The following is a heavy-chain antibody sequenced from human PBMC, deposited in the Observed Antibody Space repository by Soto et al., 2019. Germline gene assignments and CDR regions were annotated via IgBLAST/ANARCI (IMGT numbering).Heavy chain of an antibody. J-gene: IGHJ4*02. CDR3: AKDRERDAWYEDY. CDR1: GFTFSDYG. V-gene: IGHV3-64*04. Sequence: GGSLRLSCSAFGFTFSDYGMHWVRQAPGKGLEFVSAIKSKGDTTYYADSVRGRFTISRDNSKNTLYLQMNSLRAEDTAVYYCAKDRERDAWYEDYWGQGTLVTVSS. CDR2: IKSKGDTT. D-gene: IGHD6-13*01.